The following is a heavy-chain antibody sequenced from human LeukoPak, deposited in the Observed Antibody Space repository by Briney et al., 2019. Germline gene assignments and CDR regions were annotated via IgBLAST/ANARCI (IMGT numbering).Heavy chain of an antibody. CDR2: XSYXGINK. V-gene: IGHV3-30*01. J-gene: IGHJ6*02. CDR1: A. CDR3: AREGAPPLAAGNYYYGMDV. Sequence: AMXXVXQXXXXXXXXXAXXSYXGINKYYADSVKGRFTISRDNSKNTLYLQMNSLRAEDTAVYYCAREGAPPLAAGNYYYGMDVWGQGTTVTVSS. D-gene: IGHD6-13*01.